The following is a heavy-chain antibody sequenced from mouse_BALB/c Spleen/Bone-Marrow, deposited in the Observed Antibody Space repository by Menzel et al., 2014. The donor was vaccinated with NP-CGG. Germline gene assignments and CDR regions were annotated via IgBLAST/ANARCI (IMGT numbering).Heavy chain of an antibody. D-gene: IGHD2-3*01. J-gene: IGHJ3*01. CDR3: SRLGYYGGFAY. Sequence: EVKLMESGGGLVHPGGSLKLSCAASGFDFSRYWMGWVRQAPGKGLEWIGEINPDSSTINYTPSLKDKFIISRDNAKNTLYLQMSKVRSEDTALYYCSRLGYYGGFAYWGQGTQVTVSA. CDR2: INPDSSTI. V-gene: IGHV4-1*02. CDR1: GFDFSRYW.